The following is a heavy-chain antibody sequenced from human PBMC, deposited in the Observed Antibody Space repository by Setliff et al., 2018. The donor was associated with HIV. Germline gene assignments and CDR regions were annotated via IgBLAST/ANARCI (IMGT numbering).Heavy chain of an antibody. D-gene: IGHD3-9*01. CDR3: ARGSLLGYFDWLFPD. CDR1: GYTFTGYY. Sequence: ASVKVSCKASGYTFTGYYMHWVRLAPGQGLEWMGWINPNSGGTNYAQKFQGRVTMTRDTSISTAYMELSRLRSDDTAVYYCARGSLLGYFDWLFPDWGQGTLVTVSS. CDR2: INPNSGGT. V-gene: IGHV1-2*02. J-gene: IGHJ4*02.